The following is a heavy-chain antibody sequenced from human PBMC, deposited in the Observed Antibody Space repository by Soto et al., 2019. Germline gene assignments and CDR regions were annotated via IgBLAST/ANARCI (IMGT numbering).Heavy chain of an antibody. V-gene: IGHV4-59*12. D-gene: IGHD3-10*01. CDR2: VFYSGSA. CDR1: GGSISTYY. J-gene: IGHJ4*02. Sequence: SETLSLTCTVSGGSISTYYWNWIRQPPGQGLEWIAYVFYSGSANYNSSLKSRLTISLDPSKNQFSLTLKSVTAADTAVYYCTRDAPLWFGELSQWGQGTLVTVSS. CDR3: TRDAPLWFGELSQ.